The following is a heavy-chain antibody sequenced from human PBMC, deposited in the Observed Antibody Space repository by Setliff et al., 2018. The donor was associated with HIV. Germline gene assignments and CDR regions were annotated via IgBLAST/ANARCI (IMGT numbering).Heavy chain of an antibody. V-gene: IGHV3-7*01. CDR2: IDLDGSEK. Sequence: LRLSCAASRFDFNNYWMCWVRQAPGQGLEWVANIDLDGSEKNYVDSVKGRFTISRDNAKNSMDLQMNSLRAEDTAIYYCARKLRPGHGVDVWGQGTTVTVSS. J-gene: IGHJ6*02. CDR3: ARKLRPGHGVDV. CDR1: RFDFNNYW. D-gene: IGHD3-10*01.